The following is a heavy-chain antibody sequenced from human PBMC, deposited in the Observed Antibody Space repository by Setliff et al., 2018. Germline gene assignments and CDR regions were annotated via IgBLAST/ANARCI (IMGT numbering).Heavy chain of an antibody. CDR1: GGGSINNYY. V-gene: IGHV4-59*08. Sequence: SETLSLTCTVSGGGSINNYYWSWVRQSPGKGLEWIGFVHFGGDTNYNPSLKSRVTMSADTSNNQFSLNLRYVTAADTAVYFCARQPSSGAYYNPRPYYFDYWGQGTLVTVSS. J-gene: IGHJ4*02. D-gene: IGHD3-10*01. CDR2: VHFGGDT. CDR3: ARQPSSGAYYNPRPYYFDY.